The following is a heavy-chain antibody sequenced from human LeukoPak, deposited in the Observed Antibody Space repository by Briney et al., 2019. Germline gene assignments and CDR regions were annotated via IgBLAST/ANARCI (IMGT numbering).Heavy chain of an antibody. V-gene: IGHV3-21*01. CDR2: ISSSSSYI. CDR1: GFTFSSYT. J-gene: IGHJ5*02. D-gene: IGHD3-9*01. Sequence: GGSLRLSCAASGFTFSSYTMNWVRQAPGKGLEWISSISSSSSYIYYADSVKGRFTISRDNAKNSLYLQMNSLRAEDAAIYYCAKVPRQHDNWFDPWGQGTLVTVSS. CDR3: AKVPRQHDNWFDP.